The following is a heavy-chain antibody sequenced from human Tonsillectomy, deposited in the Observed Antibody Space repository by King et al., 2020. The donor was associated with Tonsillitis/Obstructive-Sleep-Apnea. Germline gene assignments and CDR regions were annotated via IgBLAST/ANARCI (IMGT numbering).Heavy chain of an antibody. Sequence: VQLVESGGGLVQPGGSLRLSCSASGFTFSSYSMNWVRPAPGKGLEWVSYISSSNNTVYYADSLKGRFTISRDNAKNSLYLQMNSLRDEDTAVYYCARLRYCSRASCYEGFDYWGQGTLVTVSS. CDR3: ARLRYCSRASCYEGFDY. V-gene: IGHV3-48*02. CDR1: GFTFSSYS. J-gene: IGHJ4*02. D-gene: IGHD2-2*01. CDR2: ISSSNNTV.